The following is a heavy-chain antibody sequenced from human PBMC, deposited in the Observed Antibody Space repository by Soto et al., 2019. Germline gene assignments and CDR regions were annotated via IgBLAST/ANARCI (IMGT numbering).Heavy chain of an antibody. V-gene: IGHV1-18*01. CDR3: ARDHLYYYGSGTNNWFDP. J-gene: IGHJ5*02. Sequence: GASVKVSCKASGYTFTSYGISWVRQAPGQGLEWMGWISAYNGNTNYAQKLQGRVTMTTDTSTSTAYMELRSLRSDDTAVYYCARDHLYYYGSGTNNWFDPWGQGTLVTVSS. CDR1: GYTFTSYG. CDR2: ISAYNGNT. D-gene: IGHD3-10*01.